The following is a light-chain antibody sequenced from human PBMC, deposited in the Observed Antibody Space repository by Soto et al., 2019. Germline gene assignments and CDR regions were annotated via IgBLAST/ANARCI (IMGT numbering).Light chain of an antibody. V-gene: IGKV1-9*01. CDR1: QDISIY. J-gene: IGKJ4*01. CDR3: QQLDTFLLT. Sequence: IHLTQSPSSLSASVGDRVTITCRASQDISIYLGWYQQKPGKAPKLLIYAASTLQSGVPSRFSGSRSGTDFTLTISSLQPEDFATYYCQQLDTFLLTFGGGTKVEIK. CDR2: AAS.